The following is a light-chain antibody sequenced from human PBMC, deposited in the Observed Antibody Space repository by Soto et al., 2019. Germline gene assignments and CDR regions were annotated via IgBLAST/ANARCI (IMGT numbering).Light chain of an antibody. J-gene: IGLJ1*01. CDR2: RNN. CDR1: SSNIGSNY. Sequence: QPVLTQPPSASGTPGQRVTISCSGSSSNIGSNYVYWYRQLPGTAPKLLIYRNNQRPSGVPDRFSGSKSGTSASLAISGLRSEDEADYYCAAWDDSLSAPYVFGTGTKLTVL. V-gene: IGLV1-47*01. CDR3: AAWDDSLSAPYV.